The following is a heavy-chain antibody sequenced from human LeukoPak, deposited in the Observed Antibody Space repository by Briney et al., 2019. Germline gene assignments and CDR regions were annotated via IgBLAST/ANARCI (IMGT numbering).Heavy chain of an antibody. J-gene: IGHJ4*02. V-gene: IGHV3-20*04. CDR3: ARAVGATPQRQPDY. Sequence: GGSLRLSCAASGFTFDDYGMSWVRQAPGKGLEWVSGINWNGGSTGYADSVKGRFTISRDNAKNSLYLQMNSLRAEDTALYYCARAVGATPQRQPDYWGQGTLVTVSS. CDR2: INWNGGST. D-gene: IGHD1-26*01. CDR1: GFTFDDYG.